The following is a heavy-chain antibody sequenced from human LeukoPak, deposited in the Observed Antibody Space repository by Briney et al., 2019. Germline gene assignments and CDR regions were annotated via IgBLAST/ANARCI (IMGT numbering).Heavy chain of an antibody. CDR3: ARVDGYSSGWYTH. D-gene: IGHD6-19*01. V-gene: IGHV3-66*01. CDR1: GFTVSSNY. J-gene: IGHJ4*02. Sequence: PGGSLRLSCAASGFTVSSNYMNWVRQAPGKGLEWVSVIYSSGSTDYADSLKGRFTISRDNSKNTLYLQMNSLRAEDTAVYYCARVDGYSSGWYTHRGQGTLVTVSS. CDR2: IYSSGST.